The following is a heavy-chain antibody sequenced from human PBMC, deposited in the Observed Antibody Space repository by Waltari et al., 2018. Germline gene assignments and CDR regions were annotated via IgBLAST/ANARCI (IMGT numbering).Heavy chain of an antibody. V-gene: IGHV3-23*01. D-gene: IGHD3-10*01. CDR2: VTGSGCTT. J-gene: IGHJ6*02. Sequence: GFTFIKNAIAWVRQAPGKGLEWVSAVTGSGCTTHYADSVTGRFTISRHNSENTIFLQMDSLRVEDTAIYYCARDRFLLWFGLLDVWGQGTTVTVSS. CDR3: ARDRFLLWFGLLDV. CDR1: GFTFIKNA.